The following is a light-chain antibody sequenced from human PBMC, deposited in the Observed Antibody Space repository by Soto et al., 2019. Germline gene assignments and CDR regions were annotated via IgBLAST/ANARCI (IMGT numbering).Light chain of an antibody. CDR1: QSISRY. Sequence: DIQMTQSPSSLSASVGDRITITCRASQSISRYLNWYQHKPGKAPKLLIFDASRLQSGVPSRFSGSGSGTDFTLTISSLQPEDFATYYCQQSYSTPFVTFGPGTKVDIK. CDR3: QQSYSTPFVT. J-gene: IGKJ3*01. CDR2: DAS. V-gene: IGKV1-39*01.